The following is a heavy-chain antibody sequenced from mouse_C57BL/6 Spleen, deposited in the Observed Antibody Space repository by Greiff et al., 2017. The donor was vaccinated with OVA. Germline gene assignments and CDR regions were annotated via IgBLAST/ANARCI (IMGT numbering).Heavy chain of an antibody. D-gene: IGHD2-4*01. CDR3: VRQGDYDGTLYYYAMDY. J-gene: IGHJ4*01. CDR1: GFSFNTYA. CDR2: IRSKSNNYAT. V-gene: IGHV10-1*01. Sequence: EVQLVESGGGLVQPKGSLKLSCAASGFSFNTYAMNWVRQAPGKGLEWVARIRSKSNNYATYYADSVKDRFTISRDDSESILYLQRNNLKTEDTAMYYCVRQGDYDGTLYYYAMDYWGQGTSVTVSS.